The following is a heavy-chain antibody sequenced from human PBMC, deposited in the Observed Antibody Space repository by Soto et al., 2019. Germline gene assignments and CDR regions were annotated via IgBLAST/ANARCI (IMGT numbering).Heavy chain of an antibody. CDR2: IVVGSGNT. CDR3: AADRVTMVRGVTVYYYYYGMDV. V-gene: IGHV1-58*01. J-gene: IGHJ6*02. CDR1: GFTFTSSA. Sequence: LVKVSCKAFGFTFTSSAVQWVRQARGQRLEWIGWIVVGSGNTNYAQKFQERVTITRDMSTSTAYMELSSLRSEDTAVYYCAADRVTMVRGVTVYYYYYGMDVWGQGTTVTVSS. D-gene: IGHD3-10*01.